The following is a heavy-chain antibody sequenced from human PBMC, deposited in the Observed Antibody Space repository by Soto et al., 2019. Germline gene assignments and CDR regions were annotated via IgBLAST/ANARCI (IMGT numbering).Heavy chain of an antibody. CDR3: ARDPARGAGYGDRDDAFDI. CDR1: GGSISSGGYY. D-gene: IGHD4-17*01. CDR2: IYYSGST. V-gene: IGHV4-31*03. Sequence: SETLSLTCTVSGGSISSGGYYWSWIRQHPGKGLEWIGYIYYSGSTYYNPSLKSRVTISVDTSKNQFSLKLSSVTAADTAVYYCARDPARGAGYGDRDDAFDIWGQGTMVTVSS. J-gene: IGHJ3*02.